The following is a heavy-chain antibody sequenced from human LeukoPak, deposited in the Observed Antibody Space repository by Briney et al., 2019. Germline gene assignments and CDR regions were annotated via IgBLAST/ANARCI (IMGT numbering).Heavy chain of an antibody. D-gene: IGHD1-26*01. CDR1: KFTFSSHV. CDR3: ARGGKDGFDI. J-gene: IGHJ3*02. CDR2: ISSSGIST. V-gene: IGHV3-64*01. Sequence: GGSLRLSCAASKFTFSSHVMHWVRQAPGKGLDHVSAISSSGISTYYANSVRGRFTISRDNSKNMLYLQMDSLRTEDMAVYYCARGGKDGFDIWGQGTMVTVSS.